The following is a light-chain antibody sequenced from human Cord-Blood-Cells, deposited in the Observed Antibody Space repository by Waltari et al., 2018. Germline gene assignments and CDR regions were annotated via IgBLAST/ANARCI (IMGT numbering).Light chain of an antibody. Sequence: DIQMTQSPSSLSASVGDRVTITCRASQSISSYLNWYQQKPGKAPKLLNYDDSSLQSGVTYSLRRSGHATALPLTISTPTPPPFATYYCQQSYSTPYTFGQGTKLEIK. CDR1: QSISSY. V-gene: IGKV1-39*01. CDR3: QQSYSTPYT. J-gene: IGKJ2*01. CDR2: DDS.